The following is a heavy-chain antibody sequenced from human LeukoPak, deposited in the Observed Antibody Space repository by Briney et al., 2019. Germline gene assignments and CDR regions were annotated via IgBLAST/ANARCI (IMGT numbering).Heavy chain of an antibody. CDR1: GYSFTSYW. J-gene: IGHJ3*02. CDR2: IDPSDSYT. Sequence: PGESLKISCKGSGYSFTSYWISWVRQMPGKGLEWTGRIDPSDSYTNYSPSFQGHVTISADKSISTAYLQWSSLKASDTAMYYCARMPIVVVPAAMEGAFDIWGQGTMVTVSS. D-gene: IGHD2-2*01. V-gene: IGHV5-10-1*01. CDR3: ARMPIVVVPAAMEGAFDI.